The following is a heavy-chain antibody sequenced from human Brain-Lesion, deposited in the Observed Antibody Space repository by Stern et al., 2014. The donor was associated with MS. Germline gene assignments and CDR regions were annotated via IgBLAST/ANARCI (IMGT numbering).Heavy chain of an antibody. Sequence: QVQLQQSGPGLMKPSQTLALTCAISGDSVSSNSAAWNWIRQSPSRGLEWLGRTNYRSKWYYQYAESVKSRITINADTSTNQFSLQLNSVTPEDPAVYLCAKGYNWFDSWGQGTVVTVS. V-gene: IGHV6-1*01. CDR1: GDSVSSNSAA. J-gene: IGHJ5*01. CDR2: TNYRSKWYY. CDR3: AKGYNWFDS.